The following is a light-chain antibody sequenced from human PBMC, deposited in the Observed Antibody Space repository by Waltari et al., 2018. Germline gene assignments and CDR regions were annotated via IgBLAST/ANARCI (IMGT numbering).Light chain of an antibody. Sequence: DIQVTQSPSSLSASVGDRVTITCRASQHIKNYLSWYQPKERKAPKLLIYTASTLHSGVPLRCRGRGSVTDFTLVLSSLQPEDLATYYWQQTYTAPLSFGAGTKV. V-gene: IGKV1-39*01. CDR2: TAS. CDR1: QHIKNY. CDR3: QQTYTAPLS. J-gene: IGKJ4*01.